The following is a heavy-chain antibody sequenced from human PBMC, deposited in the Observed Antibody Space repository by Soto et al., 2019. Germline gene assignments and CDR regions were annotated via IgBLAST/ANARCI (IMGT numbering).Heavy chain of an antibody. CDR3: VKAVGPRLAAPSSRRFDL. Sequence: LESGGDLIQPGGSLRLSCAASGFTLNTYAIIWVRQAPGKGLEWVSGVSSDGASTYYEDSVRGRFTISRDNSKSTVYLQMNSLRDDDTALYYCVKAVGPRLAAPSSRRFDLWGRGTLVTVSS. J-gene: IGHJ2*01. CDR1: GFTLNTYA. D-gene: IGHD6-13*01. CDR2: VSSDGAST. V-gene: IGHV3-23*01.